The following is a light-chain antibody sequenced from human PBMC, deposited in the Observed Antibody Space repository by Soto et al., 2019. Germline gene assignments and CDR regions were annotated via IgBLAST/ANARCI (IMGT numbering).Light chain of an antibody. J-gene: IGKJ2*01. CDR2: AAS. CDR3: QQYNTYPYT. V-gene: IGKV1-16*02. Sequence: DVQMTQSPSSLSASVGDRVTITCRASQDINNYLTWFQQNPGMAPKALIYAASSLHSGVPSKFSGSASGTDFTLTITSLQPEDFATYYCQQYNTYPYTFGQGTKLEIK. CDR1: QDINNY.